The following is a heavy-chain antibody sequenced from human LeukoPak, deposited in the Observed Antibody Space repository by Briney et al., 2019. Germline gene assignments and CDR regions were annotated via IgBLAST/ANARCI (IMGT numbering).Heavy chain of an antibody. Sequence: GGSLRHSCAASRLIFSGYWMHWVRQAPGKGLVWVSRINSDGSSTLYADSVKGRFTISRDYAKNTVYLQMNSLRVDDTAVYYCAGHYGSGRYHYYYMDVWGRGTTVTVSS. V-gene: IGHV3-74*01. CDR1: RLIFSGYW. D-gene: IGHD3-10*01. J-gene: IGHJ6*03. CDR3: AGHYGSGRYHYYYMDV. CDR2: INSDGSST.